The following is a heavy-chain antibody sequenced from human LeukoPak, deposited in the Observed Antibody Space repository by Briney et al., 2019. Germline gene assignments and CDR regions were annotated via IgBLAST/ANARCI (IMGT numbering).Heavy chain of an antibody. CDR3: ARRIAVAGTGGWSDP. CDR2: VFYSGST. Sequence: SETLSLTCTISGGSVSTTTYYWGWIRQPPGKGLEWVANVFYSGSTYPSPSLKSRVTISVDTSKNQFSLKLSSVTAADTAVYYCARRIAVAGTGGWSDPWGQGTLVTVSS. D-gene: IGHD6-19*01. J-gene: IGHJ5*02. V-gene: IGHV4-39*01. CDR1: GGSVSTTTYY.